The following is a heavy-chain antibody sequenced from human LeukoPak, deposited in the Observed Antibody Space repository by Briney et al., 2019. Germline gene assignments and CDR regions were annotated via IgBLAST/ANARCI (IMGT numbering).Heavy chain of an antibody. D-gene: IGHD6-13*01. V-gene: IGHV1-18*01. CDR2: ISAYNGAT. CDR3: ARDRSSSWYYSDY. CDR1: GYTFTSYA. Sequence: ASVKVSCKASGYTFTSYAISWVRQAPGQGLERMGWISAYNGATKYAQKLQGRVTMTTDTSTSTAYVELRSLRSDDTAVYYCARDRSSSWYYSDYWGQGTLVTVSS. J-gene: IGHJ4*02.